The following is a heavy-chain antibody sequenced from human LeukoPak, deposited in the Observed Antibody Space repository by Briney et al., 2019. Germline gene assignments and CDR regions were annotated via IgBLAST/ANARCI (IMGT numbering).Heavy chain of an antibody. J-gene: IGHJ4*02. CDR1: GYTFTSYY. CDR3: AREDYGDICFDY. CDR2: INPRGGST. D-gene: IGHD4-17*01. V-gene: IGHV1-46*01. Sequence: GASVKVSCKASGYTFTSYYMHWVRQAPGQGLEGMGIINPRGGSTNYAQKFQGRVTMTRDTSTSTVYMELSSLRSEDTAVYYCAREDYGDICFDYWGQGTLVTVSS.